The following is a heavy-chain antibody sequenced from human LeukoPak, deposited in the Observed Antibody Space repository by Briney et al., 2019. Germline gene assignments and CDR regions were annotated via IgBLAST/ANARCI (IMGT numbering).Heavy chain of an antibody. D-gene: IGHD3-10*01. CDR2: IYYSGST. Sequence: SETLSLTCTVSGGSISSYYWSWIRQPPGKGLEWIGYIYYSGSTNYNPSLKSRVTISVDTSKNQFSLKLSSVTAADTAVYYCARGDYYGSGSYLYYYYFMDVWGKGTTVTISS. CDR1: GGSISSYY. J-gene: IGHJ6*03. V-gene: IGHV4-59*01. CDR3: ARGDYYGSGSYLYYYYFMDV.